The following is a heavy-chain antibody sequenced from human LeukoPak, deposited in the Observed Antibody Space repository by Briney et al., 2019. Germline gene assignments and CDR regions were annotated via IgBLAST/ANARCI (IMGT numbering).Heavy chain of an antibody. D-gene: IGHD3-10*01. V-gene: IGHV3-23*01. CDR3: AKDLSVRGVIRLEAFDI. J-gene: IGHJ3*02. Sequence: PSETLSLTCTVSGGSISSSSYYWGWIRQPPGKGLEWVSAISGSGGSTYYADSVKGRFTISRDNSKNTLYLQMNSLRAEDTAVYYCAKDLSVRGVIRLEAFDIWGQGTMVTVSS. CDR2: ISGSGGST. CDR1: GGSISSSSYY.